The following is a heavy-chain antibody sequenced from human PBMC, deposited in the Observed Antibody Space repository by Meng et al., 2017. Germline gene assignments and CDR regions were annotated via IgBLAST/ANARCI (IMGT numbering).Heavy chain of an antibody. V-gene: IGHV3-20*04. CDR1: GFTFDDYG. CDR3: ARDLSWRLRLGELSLSWFDY. J-gene: IGHJ4*02. D-gene: IGHD3-16*02. CDR2: INWNGGST. Sequence: GESLKISCAASGFTFDDYGMSWVRQAPGKGLEWVSGINWNGGSTGYADSVKGRFTISRDNAKNSLYLQMNSLRAEDTALYYCARDLSWRLRLGELSLSWFDYWGQGTLGTVSS.